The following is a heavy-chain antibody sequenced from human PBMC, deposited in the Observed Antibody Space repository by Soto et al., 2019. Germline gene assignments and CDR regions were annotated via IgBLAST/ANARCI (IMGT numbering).Heavy chain of an antibody. CDR1: GFTFDTHA. Sequence: GGSLRLSCAASGFTFDTHAMSWVRQAPGKGLAWVSTVSGSGGSTFSADSVKGRFTISRDNSKNTLYLQMDSLGADDTAVYYCATSFLPGYYFFKYWGQGTLVTVSS. CDR3: ATSFLPGYYFFKY. D-gene: IGHD3-9*01. CDR2: VSGSGGST. V-gene: IGHV3-23*01. J-gene: IGHJ4*02.